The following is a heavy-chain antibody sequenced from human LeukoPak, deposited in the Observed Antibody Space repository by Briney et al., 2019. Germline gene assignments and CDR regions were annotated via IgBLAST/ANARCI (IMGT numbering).Heavy chain of an antibody. CDR3: ARDKAATGTYNWFDP. V-gene: IGHV4-4*07. D-gene: IGHD4-17*01. Sequence: SETLSLTCTVSGGSISTYYWSWIRQPAGKGLEWIGRIYPSGSTNYNPSLKSRVTMSEDTSKNQFSLKLSSVTAADTAVYYCARDKAATGTYNWFDPWGQGTLVTVSS. J-gene: IGHJ5*02. CDR1: GGSISTYY. CDR2: IYPSGST.